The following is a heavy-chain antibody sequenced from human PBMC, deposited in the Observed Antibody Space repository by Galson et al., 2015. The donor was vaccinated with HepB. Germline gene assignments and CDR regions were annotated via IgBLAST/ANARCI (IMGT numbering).Heavy chain of an antibody. J-gene: IGHJ4*02. D-gene: IGHD3-9*01. Sequence: ETLSLTCTVSGGSISSYYWSWIRQPPGKGLEWLGYIYYSGSPNYNPSLQSRVTISVDTSKNHFSLMLSSVTAADTAVYYCARDSGYYDILTGYFVFDYWGQGTLVTVSS. CDR2: IYYSGSP. V-gene: IGHV4-59*01. CDR3: ARDSGYYDILTGYFVFDY. CDR1: GGSISSYY.